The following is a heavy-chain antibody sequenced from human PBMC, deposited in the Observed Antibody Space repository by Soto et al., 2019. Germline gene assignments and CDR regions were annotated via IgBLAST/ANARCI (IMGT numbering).Heavy chain of an antibody. D-gene: IGHD3-10*01. V-gene: IGHV4-34*01. Sequence: QVHLQQWGAGLLKPSETLSLTCAVNGGAFTGYYWTWIRQSPGKGRQWIGEINHSGTVDYHPSPKSPVTFPIDTSKKQFSLTLTPVTAADTAVDYWARAGAALVRGSIGGFDYWGQGTLVTVSS. CDR1: GGAFTGYY. CDR3: ARAGAALVRGSIGGFDY. J-gene: IGHJ4*02. CDR2: INHSGTV.